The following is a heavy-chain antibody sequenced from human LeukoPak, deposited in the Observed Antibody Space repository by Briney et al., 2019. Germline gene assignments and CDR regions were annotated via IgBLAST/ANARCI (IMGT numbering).Heavy chain of an antibody. D-gene: IGHD3-10*01. CDR3: ARESGTGAFDI. CDR2: ISSSSSYI. Sequence: GGSLRLSCAASGFTFSSHSMNWVRQAPGKGLEWVSSISSSSSYIYYADSVKGRFTISRDNAKNSLYLQMNSLRAEDTAVYYCARESGTGAFDIWGQGTMVTASS. V-gene: IGHV3-21*01. J-gene: IGHJ3*02. CDR1: GFTFSSHS.